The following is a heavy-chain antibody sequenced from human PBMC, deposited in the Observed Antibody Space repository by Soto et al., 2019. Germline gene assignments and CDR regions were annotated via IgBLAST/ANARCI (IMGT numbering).Heavy chain of an antibody. D-gene: IGHD2-15*01. CDR1: GFTFTGHY. Sequence: QVQLDQSGAEVKKPGASVKVSCKATGFTFTGHYIHWVRQAPGQGLEWMGWINPNSGGTSYAQKFQGRLTMTTDTAFTTAYMELTRLSSDDTAFYYCAKSGGFFRHYLWYFDYWGQGTLVTVSS. J-gene: IGHJ4*02. CDR2: INPNSGGT. V-gene: IGHV1-2*02. CDR3: AKSGGFFRHYLWYFDY.